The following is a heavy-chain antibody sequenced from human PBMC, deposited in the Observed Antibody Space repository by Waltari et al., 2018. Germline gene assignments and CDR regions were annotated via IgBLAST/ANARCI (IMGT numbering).Heavy chain of an antibody. V-gene: IGHV3-66*01. J-gene: IGHJ3*01. CDR3: ARDGGWELLQGALDV. CDR1: GFAVSRNY. CDR2: IYTGGVA. D-gene: IGHD1-26*01. Sequence: EVQLVVSGGGVVQPGGSLRLSCAASGFAVSRNYMTWVRQAPGKGLEWVSVIYTGGVAYYADSVKLRFNISRDNSKNTVYLQMKSLRAEDTAVYFCARDGGWELLQGALDVWGQGTMVTVSS.